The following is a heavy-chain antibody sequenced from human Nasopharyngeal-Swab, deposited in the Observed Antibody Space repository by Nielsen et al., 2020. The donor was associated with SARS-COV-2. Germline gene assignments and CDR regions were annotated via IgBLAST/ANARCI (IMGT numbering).Heavy chain of an antibody. D-gene: IGHD5-12*01. J-gene: IGHJ6*02. Sequence: SETLSLTCTVSGGSINSSYWSWIRQPPGKGLEWIGYISYSGSTNYNPSLTSRVTISVDTSKNQFSLKLSSVTAADTAVYYCARRKGYSGYGMDVWGQGTTVTVSS. V-gene: IGHV4-59*08. CDR1: GGSINSSY. CDR3: ARRKGYSGYGMDV. CDR2: ISYSGST.